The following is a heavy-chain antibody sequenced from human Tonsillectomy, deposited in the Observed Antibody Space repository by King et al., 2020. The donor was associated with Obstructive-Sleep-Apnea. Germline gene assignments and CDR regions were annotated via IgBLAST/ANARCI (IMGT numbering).Heavy chain of an antibody. D-gene: IGHD3-3*01. CDR2: IISSSSYI. CDR1: GFTFSSYS. V-gene: IGHV3-21*01. Sequence: VQLVESGGGLVKPGGSLRLSCAASGFTFSSYSMNWVRQAPGKGLEWVSSIISSSSYIYYADSVKGRFTIARDNAKNSLYLQMKSLRAEDTAVYYCASNSFWSGYYLVYWGQGTLVTVSS. CDR3: ASNSFWSGYYLVY. J-gene: IGHJ4*02.